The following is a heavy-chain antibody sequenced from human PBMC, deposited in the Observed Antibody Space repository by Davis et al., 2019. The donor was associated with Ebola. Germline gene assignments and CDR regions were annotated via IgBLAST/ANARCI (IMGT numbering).Heavy chain of an antibody. V-gene: IGHV4-59*01. CDR1: GFSISSYY. D-gene: IGHD6-25*01. CDR3: ARGGPRRPPDL. CDR2: IYYSGRT. J-gene: IGHJ2*01. Sequence: ESLKISCAASGFSISSYYWSWIRQPPGKGLEWIGYIYYSGRTNDNPSLKSRVTISVDTSKNQFSLKLSSVTAADTAVYYCARGGPRRPPDLWGRGTLVTVSS.